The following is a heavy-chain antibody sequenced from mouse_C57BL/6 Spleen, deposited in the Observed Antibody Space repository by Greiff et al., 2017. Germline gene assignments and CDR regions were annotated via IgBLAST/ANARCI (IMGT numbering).Heavy chain of an antibody. Sequence: QVQLQQSGAELVRPGASVKLSCKASGYTFTDYYINWVKQRPGQGLEWIARIYPGSGNTYYNEKFKGKATLTAEKSSSTAYMQLSSLTSEDSAVYFCARHYYDYDAMDYWGQGTSVTVSS. J-gene: IGHJ4*01. CDR3: ARHYYDYDAMDY. CDR1: GYTFTDYY. V-gene: IGHV1-76*01. D-gene: IGHD2-1*01. CDR2: IYPGSGNT.